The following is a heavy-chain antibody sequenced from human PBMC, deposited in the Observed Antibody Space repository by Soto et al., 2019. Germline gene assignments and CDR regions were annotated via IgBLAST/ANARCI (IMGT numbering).Heavy chain of an antibody. CDR2: INTNNGAT. J-gene: IGHJ5*02. D-gene: IGHD1-1*01. CDR3: ASHDPGARYDP. V-gene: IGHV1-2*02. Sequence: QVQLVPSGAEVKKPGASVKVSCKAPRYIFTAYFMHWVRQAPGQGLEWMGWINTNNGATQYRLSFQGRVTITRDTSISTAYMVLSSLRSDDTAVYYCASHDPGARYDPWGQVTLVIVAS. CDR1: RYIFTAYF.